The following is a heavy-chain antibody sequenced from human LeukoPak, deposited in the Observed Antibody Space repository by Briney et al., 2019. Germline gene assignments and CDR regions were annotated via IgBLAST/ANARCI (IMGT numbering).Heavy chain of an antibody. CDR1: GGSITSSLYH. Sequence: SETLSLTCSVSGGSITSSLYHWGWLRQPPGKGLEWIGNVFHSGNTYYSPSLQSRVAISVDTSKNQFSLKLTSVTAADTAIYHCARQIVGTSWNYYYSYIDVWGKGTSVSVSS. CDR3: ARQIVGTSWNYYYSYIDV. D-gene: IGHD1-1*01. CDR2: VFHSGNT. J-gene: IGHJ6*03. V-gene: IGHV4-39*01.